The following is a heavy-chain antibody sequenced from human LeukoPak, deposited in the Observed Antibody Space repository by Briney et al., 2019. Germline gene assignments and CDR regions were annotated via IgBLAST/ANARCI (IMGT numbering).Heavy chain of an antibody. J-gene: IGHJ4*02. Sequence: ASVKVSCKASGYTFTGYFLHWVQQAPGQGLEWMGWINPNSGGTNYAQKFQGRVTMTRDTSISTAYMELSRLRSDDTAVYYCARDLGTGTDYWGQGTLVTVSS. CDR2: INPNSGGT. CDR3: ARDLGTGTDY. CDR1: GYTFTGYF. D-gene: IGHD1-1*01. V-gene: IGHV1-2*02.